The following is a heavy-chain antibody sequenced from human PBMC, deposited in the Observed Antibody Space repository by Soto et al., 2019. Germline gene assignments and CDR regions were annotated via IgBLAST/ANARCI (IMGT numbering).Heavy chain of an antibody. CDR1: GYTFTSYD. CDR2: MNPNSGNT. D-gene: IGHD3-3*01. CDR3: ARGHIVWCGYWNYYYYGMDV. J-gene: IGHJ6*02. V-gene: IGHV1-8*01. Sequence: QVQLVQSGAEVKKPGASVKVSCKASGYTFTSYDINWVRQATGQGLEWMGWMNPNSGNTGYAQKFQGRVTMTRNTSISTAYMGRSSLRSEDTAVYYCARGHIVWCGYWNYYYYGMDVWGQGTTVTVSS.